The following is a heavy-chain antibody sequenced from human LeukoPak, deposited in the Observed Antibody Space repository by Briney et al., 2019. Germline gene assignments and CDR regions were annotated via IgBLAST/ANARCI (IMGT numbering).Heavy chain of an antibody. CDR2: ISGSGTTI. CDR3: ARRKGGSSRHFDY. CDR1: GFTFSSYE. V-gene: IGHV3-48*03. D-gene: IGHD1-26*01. J-gene: IGHJ4*02. Sequence: VGSLGLSCAASGFTFSSYEMNWVRQAPGKGLKWVSYISGSGTTIYYPDSVKGRFTISRDNAKNSLYLQMNSPRAEDTAVYYCARRKGGSSRHFDYWGQGTLVTVSS.